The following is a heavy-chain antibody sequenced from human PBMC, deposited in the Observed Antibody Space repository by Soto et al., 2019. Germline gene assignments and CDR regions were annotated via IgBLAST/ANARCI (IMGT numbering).Heavy chain of an antibody. CDR3: ARGSVVVVAATGNWFDP. J-gene: IGHJ5*02. CDR1: GESFNYYY. V-gene: IGHV4-34*01. Sequence: ETLSLTCAIYGESFNYYYWSWIRQSPGKGLEWIGEVNHSGSTNYNPSLKSRVAISMDTSKNQFSLKVNSVTAADTAVYYCARGSVVVVAATGNWFDPWGQGTLVTVSS. CDR2: VNHSGST. D-gene: IGHD2-15*01.